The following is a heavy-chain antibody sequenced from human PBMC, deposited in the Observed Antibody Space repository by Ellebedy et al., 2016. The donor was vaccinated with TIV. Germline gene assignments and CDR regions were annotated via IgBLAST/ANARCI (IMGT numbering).Heavy chain of an antibody. CDR2: ISANNGDT. Sequence: AASVKVSCKTSGYTFTSYGISWVRQAPGQGLEWMGWISANNGDTNYAQKFQGRVTMTTDKSTTTVYMELRSLRSDDTTVYYCARDWSGHWGQGTLVTVSS. CDR1: GYTFTSYG. J-gene: IGHJ4*02. V-gene: IGHV1-18*04. CDR3: ARDWSGH. D-gene: IGHD3-3*01.